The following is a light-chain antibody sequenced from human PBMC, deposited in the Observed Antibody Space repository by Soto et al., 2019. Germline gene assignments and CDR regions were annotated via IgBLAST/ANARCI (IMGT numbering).Light chain of an antibody. CDR3: LLSYSGAHVV. V-gene: IGLV7-46*01. J-gene: IGLJ2*01. CDR1: TGAVTSGHY. Sequence: QAVVTQEPSLTVSPGGTVTLTCGSSTGAVTSGHYPYWFQQKPGQAPRTLIYDTSNKHSWTPARFSGSLLGGKAALTLSGAHPEDEAVYYCLLSYSGAHVVFGGGTKLTVL. CDR2: DTS.